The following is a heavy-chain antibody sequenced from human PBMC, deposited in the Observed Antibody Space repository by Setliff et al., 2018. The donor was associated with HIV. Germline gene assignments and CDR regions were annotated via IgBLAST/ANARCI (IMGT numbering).Heavy chain of an antibody. J-gene: IGHJ4*02. V-gene: IGHV3-7*03. CDR3: ARGNSSWIFDN. D-gene: IGHD6-6*01. CDR1: GFTFSNYW. CDR2: IKKDGSEE. Sequence: AGGSLRLSCEASGFTFSNYWMSWVRQAPGKGPEWVANIKKDGSEEYYVDSVKGRFTISRDNAKNSLYLQMNNLGVDDTAVYYCARGNSSWIFDNWGKGTLVTVSS.